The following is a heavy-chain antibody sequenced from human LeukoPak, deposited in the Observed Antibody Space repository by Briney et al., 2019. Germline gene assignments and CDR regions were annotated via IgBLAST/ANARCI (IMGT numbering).Heavy chain of an antibody. J-gene: IGHJ4*02. Sequence: GGSLRLSCAASGFTFSSYAMSWVRQAPGKGLEWVSAISGSGGSTYYADSVKGRFTISRDNSKNTLYLQMSSLRAEDTAVYYCVKDPMTTMTSHFGYWGQGTLVTVSS. V-gene: IGHV3-23*01. CDR1: GFTFSSYA. CDR2: ISGSGGST. D-gene: IGHD4-17*01. CDR3: VKDPMTTMTSHFGY.